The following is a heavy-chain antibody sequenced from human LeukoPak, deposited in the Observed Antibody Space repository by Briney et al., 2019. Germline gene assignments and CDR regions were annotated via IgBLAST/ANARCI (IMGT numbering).Heavy chain of an antibody. J-gene: IGHJ4*02. Sequence: GGSLRLSCAASGFTFSNYAMHWVRQAPGKGPEWVALISYDGSNKNYADSVKGRFTISRDNSKNTLFLEMNSLRAEDTAVYYCALQGGDARLTKLRGVVIHNFHFWGQGTLVTVPS. CDR2: ISYDGSNK. V-gene: IGHV3-30*04. CDR3: ALQGGDARLTKLRGVVIHNFHF. CDR1: GFTFSNYA. D-gene: IGHD3-10*01.